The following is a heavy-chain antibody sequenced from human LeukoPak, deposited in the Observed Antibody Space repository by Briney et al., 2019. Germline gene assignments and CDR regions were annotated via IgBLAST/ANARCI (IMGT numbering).Heavy chain of an antibody. D-gene: IGHD3-22*01. V-gene: IGHV3-74*01. CDR3: AREYYYDSSGYYYDAFDI. CDR1: GFTLSIYW. J-gene: IGHJ3*02. CDR2: INSDGNNT. Sequence: GGSLRLSCAASGFTLSIYWMHWVRQVPGKGLVWVSRINSDGNNTRHADSVKGRFTISRDNAKNTLYLQMNSLRAEDTAVYYCAREYYYDSSGYYYDAFDIWGQGTMVTVSS.